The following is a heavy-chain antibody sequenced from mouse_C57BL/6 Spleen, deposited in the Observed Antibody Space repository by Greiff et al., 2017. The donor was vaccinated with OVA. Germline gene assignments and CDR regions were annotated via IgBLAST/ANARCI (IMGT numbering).Heavy chain of an antibody. CDR2: IYPGGGYT. CDR1: GYTFTNYW. D-gene: IGHD1-1*01. V-gene: IGHV1-63*01. Sequence: QVQLKESGAELVRPGTSVKMSCKASGYTFTNYWIGWAKQRPGHGLEWIGDIYPGGGYTNYNEKFKGKATLTADKSSSTAYMQFSSLTSEDSAIYYCAREGYGSSHYYAMDYWGQGTSVTVSS. CDR3: AREGYGSSHYYAMDY. J-gene: IGHJ4*01.